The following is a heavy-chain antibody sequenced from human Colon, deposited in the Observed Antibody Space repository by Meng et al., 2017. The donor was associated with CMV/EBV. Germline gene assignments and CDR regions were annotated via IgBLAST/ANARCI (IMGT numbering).Heavy chain of an antibody. J-gene: IGHJ1*01. CDR3: ASHSSYVWGSHH. D-gene: IGHD3-16*01. CDR2: MDPTTGRT. V-gene: IGHV1-2*02. CDR1: GYSFTGYY. Sequence: QGQLVQSGAEGRMPGASGKVSCKSSGYSFTGYYIHWVRQAPGQGLEWMGWMDPTTGRTDYAQKFQGTVTMTRDTSISTAYLELSRLTSDDTAVYYCASHSSYVWGSHHWGQGTLVTVSS.